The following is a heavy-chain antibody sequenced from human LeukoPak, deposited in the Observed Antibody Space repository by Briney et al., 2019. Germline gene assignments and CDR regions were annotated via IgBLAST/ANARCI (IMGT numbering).Heavy chain of an antibody. J-gene: IGHJ5*02. CDR3: ARGRFGAAAGKKNWFDP. V-gene: IGHV3-21*01. CDR1: GFTFSGYS. Sequence: GGSLRLSCAASGFTFSGYSMNWVRQAPGKGLEWVSSISSSSSYIYYADSVKGRFTISRDNAKNSLYLQMNSLRAEDTAVYYCARGRFGAAAGKKNWFDPWGQGTLVTVSS. CDR2: ISSSSSYI. D-gene: IGHD6-13*01.